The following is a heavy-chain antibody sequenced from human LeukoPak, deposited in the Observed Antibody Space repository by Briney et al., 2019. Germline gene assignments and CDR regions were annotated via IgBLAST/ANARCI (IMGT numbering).Heavy chain of an antibody. CDR3: AKEVAAAGLITLDY. J-gene: IGHJ4*02. V-gene: IGHV3-23*01. Sequence: GGSLRLSCAASGFTFSSYAMSWVRQAPGKGLEWVSAISGSGGSTHYADSVKGRFTISRDNSKNTLYLQMNSLRAEDTAAYYCAKEVAAAGLITLDYWGQGTLVTVSS. CDR2: ISGSGGST. CDR1: GFTFSSYA. D-gene: IGHD6-13*01.